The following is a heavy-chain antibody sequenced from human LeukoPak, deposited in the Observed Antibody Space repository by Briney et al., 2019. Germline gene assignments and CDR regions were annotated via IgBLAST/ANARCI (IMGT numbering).Heavy chain of an antibody. CDR2: IYYSGST. CDR3: ARDLGIAAGWNDY. V-gene: IGHV4-39*02. CDR1: GGSISSSSYY. J-gene: IGHJ4*02. D-gene: IGHD6-13*01. Sequence: SETLSLTCTVSGGSISSSSYYWGWIRQPPGKGLEWIGSIYYSGSTYYNPSLKSRVTISVDTSKNQFSLKLSSVTAADTAVYYCARDLGIAAGWNDYWGQGTLVTVSS.